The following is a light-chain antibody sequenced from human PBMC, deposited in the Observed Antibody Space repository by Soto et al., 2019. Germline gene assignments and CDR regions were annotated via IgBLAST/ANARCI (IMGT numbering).Light chain of an antibody. Sequence: DIQMTQSPSTLSASVGDRVTITCRASQSISTWLAWYQQKTGKAPKLLIYKASSLEGGVPSRFSGSGSGTDFNITISSLQPDDFATYYCQQYNTYPLTFGGGTTVEIK. CDR2: KAS. V-gene: IGKV1-5*03. CDR1: QSISTW. J-gene: IGKJ4*01. CDR3: QQYNTYPLT.